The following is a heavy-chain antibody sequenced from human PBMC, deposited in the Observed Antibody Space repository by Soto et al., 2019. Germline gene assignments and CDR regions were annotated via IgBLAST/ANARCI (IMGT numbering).Heavy chain of an antibody. CDR3: ARFVERTEGKDY. D-gene: IGHD6-25*01. Sequence: QVQLVQSGAEVKKPGSSVKVSCKASGGTFSSYAISWVRQAPGQGLEWMGGMITIFGTANYAQKFQCRVTITADESTSTAYMELSSLRSEDTAVYYCARFVERTEGKDYWCQGTLVTVSS. V-gene: IGHV1-69*01. J-gene: IGHJ4*02. CDR1: GGTFSSYA. CDR2: MITIFGTA.